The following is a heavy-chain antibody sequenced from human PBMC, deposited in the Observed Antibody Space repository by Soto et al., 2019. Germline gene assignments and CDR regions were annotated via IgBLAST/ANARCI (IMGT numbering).Heavy chain of an antibody. CDR2: IYYSGST. D-gene: IGHD3-10*01. CDR1: GGSISSYY. V-gene: IGHV4-59*08. Sequence: PSETLSLTCTVSGGSISSYYWSWIRQPPGKGLEWIGYIYYSGSTNYNPSLKSRVTISVDTSKNQFSLKLSSVTAADTAVYYCAISFQSYGSGSYPSLDYWGQGTLVTVSS. CDR3: AISFQSYGSGSYPSLDY. J-gene: IGHJ4*02.